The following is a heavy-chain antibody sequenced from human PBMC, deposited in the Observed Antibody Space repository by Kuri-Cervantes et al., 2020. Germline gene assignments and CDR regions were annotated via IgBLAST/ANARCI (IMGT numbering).Heavy chain of an antibody. CDR2: ISAYNGNT. CDR3: ARTRITLGGVIVIRWFDP. Sequence: ASVKVPCKASGYTFTFSGYGISWVRQAPGQGLEWMGWISAYNGNTNYAQNLQGRVTMTTDTSTSTAYMELRSLRSDDTAVYYCARTRITLGGVIVIRWFDPWGQGTLVTVSS. V-gene: IGHV1-18*01. J-gene: IGHJ5*02. CDR1: GYTFTFSGYG. D-gene: IGHD3-16*02.